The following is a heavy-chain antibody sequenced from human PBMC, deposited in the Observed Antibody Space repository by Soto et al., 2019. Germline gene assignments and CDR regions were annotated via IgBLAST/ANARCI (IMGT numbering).Heavy chain of an antibody. Sequence: SVKVSCKASGGTFSSYAISWVRQAPGQGLEWMGGIIPIFGTANYAQKFQGRVTITADESTSTAYMELSSPRSEDTAVYYCYWYHYDSSGHDPDYWGQGTLVTVSS. CDR1: GGTFSSYA. CDR3: YWYHYDSSGHDPDY. D-gene: IGHD3-22*01. CDR2: IIPIFGTA. J-gene: IGHJ4*02. V-gene: IGHV1-69*13.